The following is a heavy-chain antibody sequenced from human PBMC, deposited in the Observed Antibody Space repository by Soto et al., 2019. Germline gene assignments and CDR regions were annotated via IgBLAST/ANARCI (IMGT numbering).Heavy chain of an antibody. D-gene: IGHD3-16*01. V-gene: IGHV1-18*01. CDR2: ISANSGDT. J-gene: IGHJ4*02. CDR3: ARDFRVSFGGPRCIYFEL. CDR1: GYTFSSYG. Sequence: QVQLVPSGAEVKEPGASVRVSCKASGYTFSSYGVSWVRQAPGQGLEWVAWISANSGDTNSAQKFQLRGTLSTNLSTSTAYMFVKRTTSDYTAIYYCARDFRVSFGGPRCIYFELWCQRTLVNV.